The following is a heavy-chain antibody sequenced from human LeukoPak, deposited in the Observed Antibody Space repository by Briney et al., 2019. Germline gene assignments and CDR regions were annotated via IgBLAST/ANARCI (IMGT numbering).Heavy chain of an antibody. V-gene: IGHV3-74*01. D-gene: IGHD1-7*01. Sequence: PGGSLRLSCAASGFTFSSYWMHWVRQAPGKGLVWVSRINSDGSSTSYADSVKGRFTISRDNAKNTLYLKMNSLRAEDTAVYYCARALRSTGTTFTSVCWGQGTLVTVSS. J-gene: IGHJ4*02. CDR2: INSDGSST. CDR3: ARALRSTGTTFTSVC. CDR1: GFTFSSYW.